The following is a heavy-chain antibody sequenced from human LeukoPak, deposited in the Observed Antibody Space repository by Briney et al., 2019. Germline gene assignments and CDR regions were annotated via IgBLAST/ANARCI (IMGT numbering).Heavy chain of an antibody. Sequence: SETLSLTCTVSGGSITSYYWSYIRQPAGKGLEWIGRIHTSGSTNYNPSLKSRVTMSVDTSKNQFSLKLSSVTAADTAIYYCAREFSGSSIAARVFDSWGQGTLVTVTS. V-gene: IGHV4-4*07. J-gene: IGHJ4*02. CDR3: AREFSGSSIAARVFDS. CDR1: GGSITSYY. CDR2: IHTSGST. D-gene: IGHD6-6*01.